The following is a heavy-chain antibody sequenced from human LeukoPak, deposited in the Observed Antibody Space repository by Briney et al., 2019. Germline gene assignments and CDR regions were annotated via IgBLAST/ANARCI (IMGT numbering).Heavy chain of an antibody. D-gene: IGHD6-13*01. J-gene: IGHJ4*02. CDR3: AREPHRFGYSSSWYLVDY. CDR2: ISSSSSYI. CDR1: GFTFSSYS. V-gene: IGHV3-21*01. Sequence: GGSLRLSCAASGFTFSSYSMNWVRQAPGRGLEWVSSISSSSSYIYYADSVKGRFTISRDNAKNSLYLQMNSLRAEDTAVYYCAREPHRFGYSSSWYLVDYWGQGTLVTVSS.